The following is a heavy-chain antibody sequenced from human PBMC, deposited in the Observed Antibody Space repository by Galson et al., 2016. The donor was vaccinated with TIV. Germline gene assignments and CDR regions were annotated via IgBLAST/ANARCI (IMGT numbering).Heavy chain of an antibody. CDR2: ISCEGATK. Sequence: SLRLSCAASEFTFSDYTLHWVRQAPGKGLEWVAVISCEGATKHYADSVQGRFTIARGNSKNTLDLQMDSLRTEDTAVYYCARARYCSGCSCFIIDSWGQGTLVTVSS. V-gene: IGHV3-30*01. CDR1: EFTFSDYT. D-gene: IGHD2-15*01. J-gene: IGHJ4*02. CDR3: ARARYCSGCSCFIIDS.